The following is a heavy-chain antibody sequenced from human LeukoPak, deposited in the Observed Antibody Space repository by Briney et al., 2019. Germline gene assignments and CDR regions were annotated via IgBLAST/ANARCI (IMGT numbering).Heavy chain of an antibody. V-gene: IGHV4-34*01. CDR3: ARGINTVTTLNYYHGMDV. CDR1: GGSFSGYY. CDR2: ISHSGST. D-gene: IGHD4-17*01. Sequence: SETLSLTCAVYGGSFSGYYWSWIRQPPGKGLEWMGAISHSGSTNYNPSLKSRVTISVDTSKNQFSLKLSSVTAADTAVYYCARGINTVTTLNYYHGMDVWSQGTTVTVS. J-gene: IGHJ6*02.